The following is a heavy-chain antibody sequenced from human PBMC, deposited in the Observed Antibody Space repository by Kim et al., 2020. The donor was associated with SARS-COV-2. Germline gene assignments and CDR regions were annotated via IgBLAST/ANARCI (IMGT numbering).Heavy chain of an antibody. Sequence: GGSLRLSCAASGFTFSRRAMSWVRQVPGKGLEWIASVNNNNNPYYGDSVKGRFTVSRDITKDTLYLQMNSLRADDTALYYCAKDHPSSGWPTFDSWGQGTLVAVSS. CDR3: AKDHPSSGWPTFDS. D-gene: IGHD6-19*01. CDR2: VNNNNNP. J-gene: IGHJ4*02. CDR1: GFTFSRRA. V-gene: IGHV3-23*05.